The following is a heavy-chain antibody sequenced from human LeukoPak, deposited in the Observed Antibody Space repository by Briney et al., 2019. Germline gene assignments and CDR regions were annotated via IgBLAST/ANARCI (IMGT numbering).Heavy chain of an antibody. CDR1: GYSISSGYY. D-gene: IGHD3-10*01. V-gene: IGHV4-38-2*02. CDR3: ARHERRIPMVRGVIGWFDP. Sequence: SETLSLTCTVSGYSISSGYYWGWIRQPPGKGLEWIGEINHSGSTNYNPSLKSRVTISVDTSKNQFSLKLSSVTAADTAVYYCARHERRIPMVRGVIGWFDPWGQGALVTVSS. CDR2: INHSGST. J-gene: IGHJ5*02.